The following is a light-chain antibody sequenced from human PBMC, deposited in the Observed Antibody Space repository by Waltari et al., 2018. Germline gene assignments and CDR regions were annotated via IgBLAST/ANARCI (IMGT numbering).Light chain of an antibody. CDR2: LGS. CDR3: MQALQTRT. Sequence: DIVMTQSPLSLPVTTGDPASISCRSSQSLLHSNGYNYLDWYLQKPGQSPQLLIYLGSNRASGVPDRFSGSGSGTDFTLKISRVEAEDVGVYYCMQALQTRTFGQGTKVEIK. CDR1: QSLLHSNGYNY. V-gene: IGKV2-28*01. J-gene: IGKJ1*01.